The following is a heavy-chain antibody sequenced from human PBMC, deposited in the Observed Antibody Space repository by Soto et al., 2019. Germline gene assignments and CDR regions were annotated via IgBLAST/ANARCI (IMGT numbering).Heavy chain of an antibody. D-gene: IGHD3-9*01. J-gene: IGHJ4*02. CDR2: ISYDGSNK. Sequence: GGSLRLSCAASGFTFSNYGMHWVRQAPGKGLEWVAVISYDGSNKYYADSVKGRFTISRDNSKNTLYLQINSLRAEDTAVYYCAKALLRYFDWFPVDYWGQGTLVTVSS. V-gene: IGHV3-30*18. CDR3: AKALLRYFDWFPVDY. CDR1: GFTFSNYG.